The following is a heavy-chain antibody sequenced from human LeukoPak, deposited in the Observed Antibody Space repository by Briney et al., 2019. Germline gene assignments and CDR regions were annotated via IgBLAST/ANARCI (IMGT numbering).Heavy chain of an antibody. V-gene: IGHV3-23*01. Sequence: PGGSLRLSCAASGFTFSSYAMSWVSQAPGKGLEWVSAISGSGGSTYYADSVKGRFTISRDNSKNTLYLQMNSLRAEDTAVYYCAKDSTEGKYYYDSSGRGPFDYWGQGTLVTVSS. J-gene: IGHJ4*02. D-gene: IGHD3-22*01. CDR1: GFTFSSYA. CDR3: AKDSTEGKYYYDSSGRGPFDY. CDR2: ISGSGGST.